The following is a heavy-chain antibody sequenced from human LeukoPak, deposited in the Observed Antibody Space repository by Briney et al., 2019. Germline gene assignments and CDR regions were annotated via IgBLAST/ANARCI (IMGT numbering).Heavy chain of an antibody. J-gene: IGHJ4*02. D-gene: IGHD3-10*01. CDR3: ARGGYGPGSHYRY. Sequence: SETLSLTCTVSGGSISSGGYYWSWIRQPPGMGLEWIGEIDHTGSTNYNPSLKSRVTISAEASRNQFSLRLNSVTAADTAVYYCARGGYGPGSHYRYWGQGTLVTVSS. V-gene: IGHV4-39*07. CDR1: GGSISSGGYY. CDR2: IDHTGST.